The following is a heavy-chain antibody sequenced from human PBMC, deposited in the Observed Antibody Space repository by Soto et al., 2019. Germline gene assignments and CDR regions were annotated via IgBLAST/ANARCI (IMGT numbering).Heavy chain of an antibody. CDR3: AKGPRYDFWSGYYPFDY. Sequence: GGSLRLSCAASGFTFDDYTMHWVRQAPGKGLEWVSLISWDGGSTYYADSVKGRFTISRDNSKNSLYLQMNSLRTEDTALYYCAKGPRYDFWSGYYPFDYWGQGTLVTVSS. CDR2: ISWDGGST. J-gene: IGHJ4*02. D-gene: IGHD3-3*01. CDR1: GFTFDDYT. V-gene: IGHV3-43*01.